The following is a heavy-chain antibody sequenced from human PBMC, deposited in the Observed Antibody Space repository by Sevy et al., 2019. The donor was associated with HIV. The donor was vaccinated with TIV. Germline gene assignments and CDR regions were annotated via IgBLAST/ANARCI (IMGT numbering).Heavy chain of an antibody. V-gene: IGHV4-59*11. CDR3: ARLPSPYYDSSGDLIREYYFDS. CDR1: GGPISSHY. Sequence: SETLSLICTVSGGPISSHYWNWIRQTPGKGLEWIGSFYYTGIPNYNPSLKSRVTMSADTSKNRVSLKVNSVTAADTAVYYCARLPSPYYDSSGDLIREYYFDSWGQGTLVTVSS. J-gene: IGHJ4*02. CDR2: FYYTGIP. D-gene: IGHD3-22*01.